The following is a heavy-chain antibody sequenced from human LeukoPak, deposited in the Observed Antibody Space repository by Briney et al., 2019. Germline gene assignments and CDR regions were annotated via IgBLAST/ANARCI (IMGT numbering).Heavy chain of an antibody. CDR1: GFTFSSYE. CDR3: ARDPYDSSGYYTSPGDY. J-gene: IGHJ4*02. D-gene: IGHD3-22*01. CDR2: ISSSGSTI. Sequence: GGSLRLSCAASGFTFSSYEMNWVRQAPGKGLEWVSYISSSGSTIYYADSVKGRFTISRDNAKNSLYLQMNSLRAEDTAVSYCARDPYDSSGYYTSPGDYWGQGTLVTVSS. V-gene: IGHV3-48*03.